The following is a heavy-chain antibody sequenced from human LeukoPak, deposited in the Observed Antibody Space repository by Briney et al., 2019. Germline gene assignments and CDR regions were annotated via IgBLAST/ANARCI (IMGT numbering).Heavy chain of an antibody. CDR1: GFTFSSYA. J-gene: IGHJ4*02. CDR3: ARATTVTKPFDY. CDR2: ISYDGSNK. V-gene: IGHV3-30-3*01. Sequence: GGSLRLSCAASGFTFSSYAMHWVRQAPGKGLEWVAVISYDGSNKYYADSVKGRFTISRDNSKNTLYLQMNSLRAEDTAVYYCARATTVTKPFDYWGQGTLVTVYS. D-gene: IGHD4-17*01.